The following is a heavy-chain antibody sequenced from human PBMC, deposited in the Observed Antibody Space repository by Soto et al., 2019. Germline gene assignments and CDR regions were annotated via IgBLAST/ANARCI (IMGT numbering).Heavy chain of an antibody. J-gene: IGHJ6*02. Sequence: GGSLKISCKGFGYTFTNYWIGWVRQMPGKGPEWMGIIYPGDSDAKYNPSFQGQVTISADKSITTTYLQWSSLKASDTAIYYCAASIFYYGMDVWGQGTTVTSP. CDR3: AASIFYYGMDV. CDR2: IYPGDSDA. V-gene: IGHV5-51*01. CDR1: GYTFTNYW.